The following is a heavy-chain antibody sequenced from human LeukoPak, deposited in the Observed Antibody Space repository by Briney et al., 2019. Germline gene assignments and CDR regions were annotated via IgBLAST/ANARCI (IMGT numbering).Heavy chain of an antibody. CDR2: IKSKTDGGTT. Sequence: KTGGSLRLSCAASGFTFSNAWMSWVRQAPGKGLEWVGRIKSKTDGGTTDYAAPVKGRFTISRDDSKNTLYLQMNGLKTEDTAVYYCTTTYYYGSGSYYLFDYWGQGTLVTVSS. J-gene: IGHJ4*02. V-gene: IGHV3-15*01. CDR1: GFTFSNAW. D-gene: IGHD3-10*01. CDR3: TTTYYYGSGSYYLFDY.